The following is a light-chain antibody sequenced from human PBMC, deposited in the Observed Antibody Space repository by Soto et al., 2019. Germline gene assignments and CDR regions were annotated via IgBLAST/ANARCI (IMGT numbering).Light chain of an antibody. Sequence: DIVLTQSPGTLSLSPGERATLSCRASQSVSSNYLAWYQQNPGQAPRLLIHGASTRATGVPDRFSGSGSGTDFTLTISRLEPEDFAVYHCQQYGSLSWTFGQGTKVDIK. CDR2: GAS. V-gene: IGKV3-20*01. CDR3: QQYGSLSWT. CDR1: QSVSSNY. J-gene: IGKJ1*01.